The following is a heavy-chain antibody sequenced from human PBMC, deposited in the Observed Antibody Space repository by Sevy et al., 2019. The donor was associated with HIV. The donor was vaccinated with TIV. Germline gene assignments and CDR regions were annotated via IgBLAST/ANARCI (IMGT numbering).Heavy chain of an antibody. Sequence: GESLKISCAASGFTVSSSYMTWVRQPPGKGLEWVSVIYSGGSTYYADSVKGRFTISRDNSKNTLYLQMNNLTADDTAVYYCARGRGVFGAVAINWFDPWGQGALVTVSS. CDR1: GFTVSSSY. CDR2: IYSGGST. CDR3: ARGRGVFGAVAINWFDP. J-gene: IGHJ5*02. V-gene: IGHV3-53*01. D-gene: IGHD3-3*01.